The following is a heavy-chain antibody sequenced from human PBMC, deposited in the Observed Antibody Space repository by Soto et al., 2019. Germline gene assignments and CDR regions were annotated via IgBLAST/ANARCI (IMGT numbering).Heavy chain of an antibody. D-gene: IGHD6-13*01. V-gene: IGHV1-69*01. J-gene: IGHJ6*02. CDR3: ARDLYSSSWYVSDYYYGMDV. CDR1: GGTFSSYA. CDR2: SIPIFGTA. Sequence: QVQLVQSGAEVKKPGSSVKVSCKASGGTFSSYAISWVRQAPGQGLEWMGGSIPIFGTANYAQKFQGRVTITADESTSTAYMERSSLRSEDTAVYYCARDLYSSSWYVSDYYYGMDVWGQATTVTVSS.